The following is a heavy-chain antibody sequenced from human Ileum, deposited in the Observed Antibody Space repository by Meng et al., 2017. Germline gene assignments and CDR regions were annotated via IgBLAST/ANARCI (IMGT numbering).Heavy chain of an antibody. CDR1: GFSLTTGAEG. D-gene: IGHD3-16*01. J-gene: IGHJ5*02. V-gene: IGHV2-5*02. Sequence: QFTLKESCPTLAKPTQPLTLTCTFSGFSLTTGAEGVGWFRQPPGKGLEWLAMIYRDDEKRFSPSLNSRLTITKDTSKSQVVLTMTNMDPVDTATYYCARGRVGTWWFDPWGQGALVTVSS. CDR3: ARGRVGTWWFDP. CDR2: IYRDDEK.